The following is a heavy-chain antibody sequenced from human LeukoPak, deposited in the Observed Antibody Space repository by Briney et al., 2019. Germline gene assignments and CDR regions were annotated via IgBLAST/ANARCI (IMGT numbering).Heavy chain of an antibody. D-gene: IGHD2-8*02. CDR2: VYPGESET. CDR1: GYRFINYW. J-gene: IGHJ4*02. Sequence: GESLKISCKASGYRFINYWIAWVRQMPGKGLEWGGMVYPGESETRYSPSFQGQVTVSADKSVDTAYLQWSRLKASDTAMYYCARLSLDCTGGTCLDLDSWGQGTLVTISS. V-gene: IGHV5-51*01. CDR3: ARLSLDCTGGTCLDLDS.